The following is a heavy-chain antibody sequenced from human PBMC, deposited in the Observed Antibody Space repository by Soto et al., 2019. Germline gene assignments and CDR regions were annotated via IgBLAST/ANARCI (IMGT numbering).Heavy chain of an antibody. J-gene: IGHJ4*02. Sequence: EVQLVESGGGLVQPGGSLRLSCAASGFTFSSYSMDWVRQAPGKRLEWVSHISTDSNTIYYADSVRGRFTIFRDNAKNSLSLQMNSLRDEDTAVYYCARGYYDNSLDQWGQGTLVTVSS. CDR2: ISTDSNTI. CDR3: ARGYYDNSLDQ. V-gene: IGHV3-48*02. CDR1: GFTFSSYS. D-gene: IGHD3-9*01.